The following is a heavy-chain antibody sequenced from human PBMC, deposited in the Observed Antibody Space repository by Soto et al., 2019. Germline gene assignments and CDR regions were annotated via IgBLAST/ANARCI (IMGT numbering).Heavy chain of an antibody. D-gene: IGHD1-20*01. CDR2: IHTSGST. CDR1: GGSISSYY. CDR3: ARANDITPSE. V-gene: IGHV4-4*07. J-gene: IGHJ4*02. Sequence: ETLSLTCTVSGGSISSYYWTWIRQPAGKGLEWIGRIHTSGSTNYNPSLKSRVTMSVDTSKKQFSLKVSSVTAADTAVYYCARANDITPSEWGQGTLVTVSS.